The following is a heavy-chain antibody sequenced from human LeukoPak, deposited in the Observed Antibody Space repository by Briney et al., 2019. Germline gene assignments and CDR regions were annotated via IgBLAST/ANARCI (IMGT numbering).Heavy chain of an antibody. V-gene: IGHV3-23*01. J-gene: IGHJ4*02. CDR2: ISGSGGST. Sequence: TGGSLRLSCAAAGFTFSSYAMSWVRQAPGKGLEWVSAISGSGGSTYYADSVRGRFTISRDNSKNMVFLQTNSLRVEDTAVYYCARGIDYWGRGTLVTVSS. CDR1: GFTFSSYA. CDR3: ARGIDY.